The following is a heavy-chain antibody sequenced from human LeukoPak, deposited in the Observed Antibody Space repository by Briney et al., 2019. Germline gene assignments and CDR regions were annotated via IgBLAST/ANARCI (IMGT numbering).Heavy chain of an antibody. V-gene: IGHV3-30*18. CDR3: AKDGRYYGSSGLMDH. Sequence: GESLRLSCAGSGFAFRNNGMHWVRQAPGKAPEWVSIISDDATKKHYADSVRGRFSIYRGNSNKPLFLQMNNLEGNDTAVYYCAKDGRYYGSSGLMDHWGQGTPVIVSS. CDR2: ISDDATKK. CDR1: GFAFRNNG. D-gene: IGHD3-22*01. J-gene: IGHJ4*02.